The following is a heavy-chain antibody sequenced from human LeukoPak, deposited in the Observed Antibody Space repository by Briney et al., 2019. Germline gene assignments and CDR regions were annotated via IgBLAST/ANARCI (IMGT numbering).Heavy chain of an antibody. CDR2: INSDGSST. J-gene: IGHJ6*03. CDR3: AREVKYYDFWSGYYYYYMDV. Sequence: GGSLRLSCAASGFTFSSYWMHWVRQAPGKGLVWVSRINSDGSSTSYADSVKGRFTISRDKAKNTLYLQMNSLRAEDTAVYYCAREVKYYDFWSGYYYYYMDVWGKGTTVTVSS. D-gene: IGHD3-3*01. V-gene: IGHV3-74*01. CDR1: GFTFSSYW.